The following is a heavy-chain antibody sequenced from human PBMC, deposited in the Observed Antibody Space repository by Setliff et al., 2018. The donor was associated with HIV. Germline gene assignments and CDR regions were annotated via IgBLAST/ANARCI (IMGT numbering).Heavy chain of an antibody. CDR1: GYSFTAYQ. Sequence: SAVKVSCQLFGYSFTAYQMHWLRQAPGQGREGMGRIQRDNGGIDYAQKLPGRVTVTRDTSINQAYMELSSLRYDDTANYYCARSPDPYSGTTDYWGQGTLVTVSS. V-gene: IGHV1-2*06. CDR2: IQRDNGGI. D-gene: IGHD1-26*01. CDR3: ARSPDPYSGTTDY. J-gene: IGHJ4*02.